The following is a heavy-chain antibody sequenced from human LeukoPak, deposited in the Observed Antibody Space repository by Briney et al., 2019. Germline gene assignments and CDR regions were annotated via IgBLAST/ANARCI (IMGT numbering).Heavy chain of an antibody. Sequence: SETLSLTCAAYGGSFSGYYWSWIRQPPGKGLEWIGEINHSGSTNYNPSLKSRVTISVDTSKNQFSLKLSSVTAADTAVYYCARLPSYYDFWRNYYMDVWGKGITVTVSS. CDR1: GGSFSGYY. CDR2: INHSGST. V-gene: IGHV4-34*01. J-gene: IGHJ6*03. CDR3: ARLPSYYDFWRNYYMDV. D-gene: IGHD3-3*01.